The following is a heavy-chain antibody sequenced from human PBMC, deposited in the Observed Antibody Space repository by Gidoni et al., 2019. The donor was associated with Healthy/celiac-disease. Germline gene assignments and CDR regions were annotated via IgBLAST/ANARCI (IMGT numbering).Heavy chain of an antibody. D-gene: IGHD2-8*01. CDR1: GFTFSSYE. V-gene: IGHV3-48*03. J-gene: IGHJ4*02. CDR2: ISSSGSTI. CDR3: ARFMVYAIRGFDY. Sequence: EVQLVESGGGLVQPGGSLRLSCAASGFTFSSYEMNWVRQAPGKGLEWVSYISSSGSTIYYADSVKGRFTISRDNAKNSLYLQMNSLRAEDTAVYYCARFMVYAIRGFDYWGQGTLVTVSS.